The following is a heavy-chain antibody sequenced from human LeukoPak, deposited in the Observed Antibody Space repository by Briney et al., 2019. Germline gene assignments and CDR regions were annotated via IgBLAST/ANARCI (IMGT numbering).Heavy chain of an antibody. CDR1: GGSISSGGY. J-gene: IGHJ4*02. D-gene: IGHD1-26*01. Sequence: SETLSLACAVSGGSISSGGYWSWLRQPPGKGLEWIGQIYYIGSTNYNPSLESRVIMSLDKSTNQLSLRFNSVTAADTAVYYCARHGSYSLAFWGQGALVTVSS. CDR2: IYYIGST. CDR3: ARHGSYSLAF. V-gene: IGHV4-4*02.